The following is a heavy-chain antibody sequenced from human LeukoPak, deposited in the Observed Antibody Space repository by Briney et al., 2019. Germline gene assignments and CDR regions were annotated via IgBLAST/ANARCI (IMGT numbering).Heavy chain of an antibody. CDR1: GYTFTGNF. CDR3: ARDGITMVRGVGLNWFDP. D-gene: IGHD3-10*01. V-gene: IGHV1-2*02. CDR2: INPNSGGT. Sequence: ASVKVSCKASGYTFTGNFMHWVRQAPGQGLEWMGWINPNSGGTNYAQKFQSRVTMTRDTSISTAYMELSRLRSDDTAVYYCARDGITMVRGVGLNWFDPWGQGTLVTVSS. J-gene: IGHJ5*02.